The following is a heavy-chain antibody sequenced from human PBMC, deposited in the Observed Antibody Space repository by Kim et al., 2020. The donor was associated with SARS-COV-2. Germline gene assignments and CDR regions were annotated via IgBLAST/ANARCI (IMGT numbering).Heavy chain of an antibody. D-gene: IGHD3-10*01. CDR3: AKEAVRLLWFGELLSHYYYGMDV. J-gene: IGHJ6*02. V-gene: IGHV3-23*01. CDR1: GFTFSSYA. Sequence: GGSLRLSCAASGFTFSSYAMSWVRQAPGKGLEWVSAISGSGGSTYYADSVKGRFPISRDNSKNTLYLQMNSLRAEDTAVYYCAKEAVRLLWFGELLSHYYYGMDVWGQGTTVTVSS. CDR2: ISGSGGST.